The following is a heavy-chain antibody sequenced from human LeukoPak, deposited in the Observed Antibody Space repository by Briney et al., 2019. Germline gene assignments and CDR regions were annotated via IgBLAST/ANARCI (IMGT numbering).Heavy chain of an antibody. Sequence: GASVKVSCKASRYTFTDYYMHWVRQAPGQGLEWMGRINPNSGGTNYAQKFQGRVTMTRDTSISTAYMELSRLRSDDTAVYYCARHVYCRSTSCSCYYYYMDVWGKGTTVTVSS. D-gene: IGHD2-2*01. V-gene: IGHV1-2*06. J-gene: IGHJ6*03. CDR3: ARHVYCRSTSCSCYYYYMDV. CDR2: INPNSGGT. CDR1: RYTFTDYY.